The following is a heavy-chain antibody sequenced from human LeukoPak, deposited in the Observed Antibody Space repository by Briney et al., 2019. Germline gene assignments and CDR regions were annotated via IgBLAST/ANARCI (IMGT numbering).Heavy chain of an antibody. D-gene: IGHD3-16*01. V-gene: IGHV3-9*03. CDR1: GFTFDDYA. CDR2: ISWNSGSI. CDR3: ARSAVRWLAFDI. J-gene: IGHJ3*02. Sequence: GGSLRLSCAASGFTFDDYAMHWVRQAPGKGLEWVSGISWNSGSIGYADSVKGRFTISRDNAKNSLYLQMNSLRAEDMALYYCARSAVRWLAFDIWGQGTMVTVSS.